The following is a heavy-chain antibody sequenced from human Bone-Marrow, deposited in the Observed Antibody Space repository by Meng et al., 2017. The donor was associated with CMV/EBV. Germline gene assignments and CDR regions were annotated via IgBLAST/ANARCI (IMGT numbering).Heavy chain of an antibody. V-gene: IGHV1-2*02. D-gene: IGHD3-10*01. CDR2: INPMSGDT. Sequence: ASVKVSCKASSYTFIDHHMHWVRQAPGQGLEWLGWINPMSGDTKYAQKFQGRVTLSRDTSINTAYMDLNRLRSDDTAVYYCARELGGMHYYGSGSYYLYWGQGTLVTVSS. CDR3: ARELGGMHYYGSGSYYLY. J-gene: IGHJ4*02. CDR1: SYTFIDHH.